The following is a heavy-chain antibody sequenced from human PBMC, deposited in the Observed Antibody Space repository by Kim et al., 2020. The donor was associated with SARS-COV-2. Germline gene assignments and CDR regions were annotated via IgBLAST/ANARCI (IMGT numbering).Heavy chain of an antibody. V-gene: IGHV3-30*18. D-gene: IGHD5-12*01. CDR2: ISYDGSTK. CDR3: AKDGYRDFFDY. CDR1: GFTFSSCG. Sequence: GGSLRLSCAASGFTFSSCGMHWVRQAPGKGLEWVAVISYDGSTKYYADSVEGRFTISRDNSKNTLYLQMNSLRAEDTAVYYCAKDGYRDFFDYWGQGTL. J-gene: IGHJ4*02.